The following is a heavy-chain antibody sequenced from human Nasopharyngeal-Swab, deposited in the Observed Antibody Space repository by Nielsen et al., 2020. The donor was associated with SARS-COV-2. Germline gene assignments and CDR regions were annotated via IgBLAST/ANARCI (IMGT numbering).Heavy chain of an antibody. CDR1: GFPFSSYS. CDR2: ISSSSSYI. J-gene: IGHJ6*03. CDR3: ARDRTNDYYYYMDV. V-gene: IGHV3-21*01. D-gene: IGHD1-1*01. Sequence: GGSLTLSCAASGFPFSSYSMNWVRQAPGKGLEWVSSISSSSSYIYYADSVKGRFTISRDNAKNSLYLQMNSLRAEDTAVYYCARDRTNDYYYYMDVWGKGTTVTVSS.